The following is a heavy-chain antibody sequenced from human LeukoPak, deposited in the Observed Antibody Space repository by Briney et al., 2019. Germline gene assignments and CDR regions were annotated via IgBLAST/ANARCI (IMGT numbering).Heavy chain of an antibody. V-gene: IGHV3-7*04. Sequence: GGSLRLSCVASEFIFYDYWMTWVRQAPGKGLEWVAKINQHGSEKNYADSVKGRFTISRGNAKNSVYLQMNTLRAEDTGVYYCARGSRPVYDFWAGWIVDYWGRGTLVTVSS. J-gene: IGHJ4*02. CDR2: INQHGSEK. CDR1: EFIFYDYW. CDR3: ARGSRPVYDFWAGWIVDY. D-gene: IGHD3-3*01.